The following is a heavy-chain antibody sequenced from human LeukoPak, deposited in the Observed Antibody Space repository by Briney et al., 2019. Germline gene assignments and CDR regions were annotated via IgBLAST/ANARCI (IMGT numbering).Heavy chain of an antibody. CDR3: VRDPSYGSSWYYYMDV. V-gene: IGHV3-48*04. CDR2: ISSSSFKI. Sequence: GGSLRLSCAASEFTFVRYAMNWVRQAPGKGLEWVSYISSSSFKIGYADSVKGRFTISRDNSKNSLYLQMDSLRVEDTAVYYCVRDPSYGSSWYYYMDVWCKGTTVTVSS. D-gene: IGHD6-13*01. CDR1: EFTFVRYA. J-gene: IGHJ6*03.